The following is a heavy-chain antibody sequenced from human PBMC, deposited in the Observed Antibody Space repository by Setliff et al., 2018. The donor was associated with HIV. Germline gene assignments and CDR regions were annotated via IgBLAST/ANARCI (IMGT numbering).Heavy chain of an antibody. J-gene: IGHJ6*03. CDR2: IKQDGSEK. D-gene: IGHD2-15*01. V-gene: IGHV3-7*03. Sequence: GGSLRLSCAASGFTFSTYWMTWVRQAPGKGLEWVANIKQDGSEKNYVDSVKGRITISRDNAKNSLYLQMNSLRAEDTAVYYCAKDGGGDYYYYYMDVWGKGTTVTVSS. CDR1: GFTFSTYW. CDR3: AKDGGGDYYYYYMDV.